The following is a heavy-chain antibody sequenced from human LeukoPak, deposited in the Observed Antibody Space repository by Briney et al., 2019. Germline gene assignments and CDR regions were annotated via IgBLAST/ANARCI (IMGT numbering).Heavy chain of an antibody. CDR2: ITQTGGTI. CDR3: ARVNYVSSGWGAPFDC. J-gene: IGHJ4*02. V-gene: IGHV3-48*04. CDR1: GFTFSSYR. D-gene: IGHD1-7*01. Sequence: GGSLRLSRAASGFTFSSYRMSWVRQTPGKGLEWLSYITQTGGTIYYADSVKGRFTISRDNAKNSLYLQINSLRAEDTAIYYCARVNYVSSGWGAPFDCWGQGTLVTVSS.